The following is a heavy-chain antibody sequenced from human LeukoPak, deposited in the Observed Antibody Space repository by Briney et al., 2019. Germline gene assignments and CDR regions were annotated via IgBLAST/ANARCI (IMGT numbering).Heavy chain of an antibody. CDR1: GGSISSYY. CDR3: ARGIFYYYGMDV. CDR2: IYYSGST. Sequence: SETLSLTCTVSGGSISSYYWSWIRQPPGKGLEWIGYIYYSGSTNYNPSLKSRVTTSVDTSKNQFSLKLSSVTAADTAVYYCARGIFYYYGMDVWGQGTTVTVSS. J-gene: IGHJ6*02. D-gene: IGHD3-3*01. V-gene: IGHV4-59*01.